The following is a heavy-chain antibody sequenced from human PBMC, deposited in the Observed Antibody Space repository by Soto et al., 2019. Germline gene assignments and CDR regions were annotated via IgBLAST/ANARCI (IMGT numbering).Heavy chain of an antibody. V-gene: IGHV3-7*05. J-gene: IGHJ6*02. CDR3: ARDTVDYYDSSGYPRGNQGYYYGMDV. CDR2: IKQDGSEK. D-gene: IGHD3-22*01. CDR1: GFTFSSYW. Sequence: VGSLRLSCAASGFTFSSYWMSWVRQAPGKGLEWVANIKQDGSEKYYVDSVKGRFTISRDNAKNSLYLQMNSLRAEDTAVYYCARDTVDYYDSSGYPRGNQGYYYGMDVWGQGTTVTVSS.